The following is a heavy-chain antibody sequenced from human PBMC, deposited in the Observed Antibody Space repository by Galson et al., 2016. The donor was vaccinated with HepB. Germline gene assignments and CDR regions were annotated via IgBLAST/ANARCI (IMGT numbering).Heavy chain of an antibody. Sequence: ETLSLTCAVSSGSISSSTYYWSWIRQPPGKGLEWIAFIYYSGNTNYNPSLKSRVTISIDTSKNQFSLKLSSVTAADTAVYYCARASSGSDYWGQGTLVTVSS. V-gene: IGHV4-61*01. CDR2: IYYSGNT. CDR3: ARASSGSDY. CDR1: SGSISSSTYY. D-gene: IGHD5-12*01. J-gene: IGHJ4*02.